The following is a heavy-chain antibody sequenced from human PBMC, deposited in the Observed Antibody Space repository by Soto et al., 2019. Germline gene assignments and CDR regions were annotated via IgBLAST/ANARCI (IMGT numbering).Heavy chain of an antibody. CDR3: ATDGRYSSSFYGMDV. V-gene: IGHV1-24*01. CDR1: GYTLTELS. CDR2: FDPEDGET. Sequence: TSVKVSCKVSGYTLTELSMHWVRQAPGKGLEWMGGFDPEDGETIYAQKFQGRVTMTEDTSTDTAYMELSSLRSEDTAVYYCATDGRYSSSFYGMDVWGQGTTVTVSS. D-gene: IGHD6-13*01. J-gene: IGHJ6*02.